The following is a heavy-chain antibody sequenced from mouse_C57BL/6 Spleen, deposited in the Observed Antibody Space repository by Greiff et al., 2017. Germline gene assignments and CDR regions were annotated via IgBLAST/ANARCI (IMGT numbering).Heavy chain of an antibody. J-gene: IGHJ2*01. CDR1: GYTFTSYT. Sequence: QVQLQQSGAELARPGASVKMSCKASGYTFTSYTMHWVKQRPGQGLEWIGYINPSSGYTKYNQKFKDKATLTADKSSSTASMQLSSLTSEDSAVYYCARSSTTVYFDYWGQGTTLTVSS. V-gene: IGHV1-4*01. D-gene: IGHD1-1*01. CDR3: ARSSTTVYFDY. CDR2: INPSSGYT.